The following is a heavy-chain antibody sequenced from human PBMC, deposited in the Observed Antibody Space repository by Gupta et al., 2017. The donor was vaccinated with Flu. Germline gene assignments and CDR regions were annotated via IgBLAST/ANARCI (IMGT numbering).Heavy chain of an antibody. CDR1: GGSISSSSYY. CDR3: ASTVVATSVDY. J-gene: IGHJ4*02. CDR2: IYYSGST. D-gene: IGHD1-26*01. V-gene: IGHV4-39*01. Sequence: QLQLQESGPGLVKPSETLSLTCTVSGGSISSSSYYWGWIRQPPGKGLEWIGSIYYSGSTYYNPSLKSRVTISVDTSKTHFSLKLSSVTAADTAVYYCASTVVATSVDYWGQGTLVTVSS.